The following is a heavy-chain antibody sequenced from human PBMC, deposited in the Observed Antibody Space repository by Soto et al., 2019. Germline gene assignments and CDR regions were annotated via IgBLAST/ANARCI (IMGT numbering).Heavy chain of an antibody. V-gene: IGHV3-23*01. J-gene: IGHJ4*02. CDR2: VSANGQGI. CDR1: GFTFSSSA. D-gene: IGHD3-10*01. Sequence: GGSLRLSCAASGFTFSSSAISWVRQAPGKGLEWVSAVSANGQGIYYADSVRGRFTISRDNSKNTVFLHMDSLSAEDTAVYYCAIDRHYPRDYFHYWGQGTLVTVSS. CDR3: AIDRHYPRDYFHY.